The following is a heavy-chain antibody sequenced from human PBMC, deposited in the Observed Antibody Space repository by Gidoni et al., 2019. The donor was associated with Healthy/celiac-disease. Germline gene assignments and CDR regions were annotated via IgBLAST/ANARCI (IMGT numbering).Heavy chain of an antibody. J-gene: IGHJ4*02. V-gene: IGHV3-15*01. D-gene: IGHD6-13*01. CDR1: GFTFSNAW. Sequence: EVQLVESGGGLVKPGGSLRLSGAASGFTFSNAWMSWVRQAPGKGLEWVGRIKSKTDGGTTDYAAPVKGRFTISRDDSKNTLYLQMNSLKTEDTAVYYCTTDSSIAAVPGYWGQGTLVTVSS. CDR3: TTDSSIAAVPGY. CDR2: IKSKTDGGTT.